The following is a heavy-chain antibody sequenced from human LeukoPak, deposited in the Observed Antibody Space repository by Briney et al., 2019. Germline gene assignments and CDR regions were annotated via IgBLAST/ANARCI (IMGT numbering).Heavy chain of an antibody. CDR1: GASITSGKSY. V-gene: IGHV4-61*02. Sequence: PSQTLSLTCSVSGASITSGKSYWSCIRQPAGKRPEFVGRMDSSGTTNYNPSDSSRATISVDTSKNLYTLNLTSVTAAATAVYYCARGEGRHGFYDWGPGTLVTVSS. J-gene: IGHJ4*02. CDR2: MDSSGTT. CDR3: ARGEGRHGFYD. D-gene: IGHD3-10*01.